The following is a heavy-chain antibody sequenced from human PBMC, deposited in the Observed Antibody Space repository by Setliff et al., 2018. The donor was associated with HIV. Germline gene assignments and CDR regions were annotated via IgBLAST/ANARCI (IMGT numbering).Heavy chain of an antibody. V-gene: IGHV1-18*01. Sequence: GASVKVSCKASGYTFTSHGISWVRQAPGQGLEWMGWISPDNANTRISQRFRGSVTMTRDRSINTAYMEFSGLTSDDAAVYYCARPRVFDSFDVWGQGTMVTVS. J-gene: IGHJ3*01. CDR2: ISPDNANT. CDR3: ARPRVFDSFDV. CDR1: GYTFTSHG.